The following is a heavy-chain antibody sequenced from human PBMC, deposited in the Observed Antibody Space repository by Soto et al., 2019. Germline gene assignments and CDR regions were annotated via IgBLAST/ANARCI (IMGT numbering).Heavy chain of an antibody. Sequence: GASVKVSCKASGYTFTSYGISWVRQAPGQGLEWMGWISAYNGNTNYAQKLQGRVTMTTDTSTSTAYMELRSLRSDDTAVYYCARDEGYSSSWAYYYYGIDVWGQGTTVIVSS. CDR1: GYTFTSYG. D-gene: IGHD6-13*01. CDR2: ISAYNGNT. V-gene: IGHV1-18*04. CDR3: ARDEGYSSSWAYYYYGIDV. J-gene: IGHJ6*02.